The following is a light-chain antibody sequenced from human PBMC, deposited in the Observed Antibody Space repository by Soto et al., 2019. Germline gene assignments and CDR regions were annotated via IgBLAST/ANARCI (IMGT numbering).Light chain of an antibody. CDR1: SSDVGSYNL. CDR3: FSYARSPTFADV. Sequence: QSALTQPASVSGSPGQSITITCTGTSSDVGSYNLVSWYQQHPGKAPKLIIYEVSNRPSGVYNRFSGSKSDNTASLTFSGLQAEDGADYYCFSYARSPTFADVFGTGITLTVL. CDR2: EVS. V-gene: IGLV2-23*02. J-gene: IGLJ1*01.